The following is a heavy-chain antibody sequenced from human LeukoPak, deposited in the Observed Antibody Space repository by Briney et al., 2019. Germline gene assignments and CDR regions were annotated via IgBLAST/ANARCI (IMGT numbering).Heavy chain of an antibody. CDR2: IYYSGST. CDR1: GGSISSSSYY. V-gene: IGHV4-39*01. D-gene: IGHD1-26*01. Sequence: PSETLSLTCTVSGGSISSSSYYWDWIRQPPGTGLEWLGSIYYSGSTYYNPSLKSRVTISVDTSKNQFSLKLSSVTAADTAVYYCARLYSGSYYDDYWGQGTLVSVSS. J-gene: IGHJ4*02. CDR3: ARLYSGSYYDDY.